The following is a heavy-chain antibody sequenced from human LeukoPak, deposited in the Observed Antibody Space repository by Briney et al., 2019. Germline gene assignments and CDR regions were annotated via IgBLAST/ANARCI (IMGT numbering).Heavy chain of an antibody. CDR1: GGSISSSTYF. D-gene: IGHD3-3*01. J-gene: IGHJ5*02. CDR3: ARGPHETYYDFWSGYSNCWFDP. Sequence: SETLSLTCSVSGGSISSSTYFWGWIRQPPGKGLEFIASIHSNGNSYFNPSLKSRVTSSLDTSKNQFSLKLSSVTAADTAVYYCARGPHETYYDFWSGYSNCWFDPWGQGTLVTVSS. CDR2: IHSNGNS. V-gene: IGHV4-39*07.